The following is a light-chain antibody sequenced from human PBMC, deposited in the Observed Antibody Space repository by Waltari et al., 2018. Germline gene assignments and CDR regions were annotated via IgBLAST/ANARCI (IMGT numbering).Light chain of an antibody. CDR3: QQSYSTRVT. J-gene: IGKJ3*01. CDR1: QSISSY. Sequence: DIQMAQSPSPLPASVGDRDNITGRASQSISSYLNWYQQKPGKAPKLLIYAASSLQSGLRSRFSGSRSGTDFTLSISRLQPEDFATYYCQQSYSTRVTFGPGTKVDIK. CDR2: AAS. V-gene: IGKV1-39*01.